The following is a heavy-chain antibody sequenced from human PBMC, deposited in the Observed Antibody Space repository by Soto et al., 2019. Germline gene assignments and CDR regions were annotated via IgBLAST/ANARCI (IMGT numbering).Heavy chain of an antibody. CDR2: IIPIFGTA. CDR3: ARGYSSGWSNWFDP. Sequence: QVQLVQSGAEVRKPGSSVRVSCKASGGSFNRHTISWVRQAPGQGLEWMGGIIPIFGTANYAQKFQGRVTITADESTSTAYMELSSLRSEDTAVYYCARGYSSGWSNWFDPWGQGTLVTVSS. V-gene: IGHV1-69*01. D-gene: IGHD6-19*01. J-gene: IGHJ5*02. CDR1: GGSFNRHT.